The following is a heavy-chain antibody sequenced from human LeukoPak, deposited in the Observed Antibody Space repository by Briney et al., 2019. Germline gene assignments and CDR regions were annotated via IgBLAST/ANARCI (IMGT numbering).Heavy chain of an antibody. CDR2: INPNSGGT. Sequence: ASVKVSCKASGYTFTGYYMHWVRQSPGQGLEWMGWINPNSGGTNYAQKFQGRVTMTRDTSISAAYMELSRLKSDDTAVYYCAKISGFYGNYYFDYWGQGTLVTVSS. CDR1: GYTFTGYY. CDR3: AKISGFYGNYYFDY. D-gene: IGHD2/OR15-2a*01. V-gene: IGHV1-2*02. J-gene: IGHJ4*02.